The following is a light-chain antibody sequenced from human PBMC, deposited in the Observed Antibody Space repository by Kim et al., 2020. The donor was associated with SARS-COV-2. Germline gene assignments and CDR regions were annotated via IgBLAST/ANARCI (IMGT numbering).Light chain of an antibody. CDR1: QDIRND. J-gene: IGKJ5*01. CDR2: GAS. CDR3: LQHSTYPIT. Sequence: ASVGDRVTITCRASQDIRNDLGWYQQNPGRAPKRLIDGASSLQSGVPSRFSGSRSGTEFTLTISSVQPEDFATYFCLQHSTYPITFGQGTRLEIK. V-gene: IGKV1-17*01.